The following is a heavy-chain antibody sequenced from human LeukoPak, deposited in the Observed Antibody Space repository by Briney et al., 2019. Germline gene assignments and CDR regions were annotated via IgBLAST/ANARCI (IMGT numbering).Heavy chain of an antibody. Sequence: SETLSLTCTVSGGSLRSYYWSWIRQPPGKGLEWIGEINHSGSTNYNPSLKSRVTISVDTSKNQFSLKLSSVTAADTAVYYCAKSPPVGRENYYYYYGMDVWGQGTTVTVSS. CDR3: AKSPPVGRENYYYYYGMDV. D-gene: IGHD1-26*01. CDR1: GGSLRSYY. V-gene: IGHV4-34*01. J-gene: IGHJ6*02. CDR2: INHSGST.